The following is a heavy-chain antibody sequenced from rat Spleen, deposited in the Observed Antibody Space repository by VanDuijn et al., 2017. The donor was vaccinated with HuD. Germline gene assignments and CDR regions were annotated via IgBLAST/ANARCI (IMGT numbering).Heavy chain of an antibody. CDR3: ARHLRVASGVMDV. J-gene: IGHJ4*01. CDR1: GFSLTSYP. D-gene: IGHD1-11*01. V-gene: IGHV2-72*01. Sequence: QVQLKESGPGLVQPSQPLSLTCTVSGFSLTSYPVSWVRQPPGKSLVWMGTIWAGGGTNYNSAVQSRLSISRDTSKSQVFLKMNSLQPEDTGTYYCARHLRVASGVMDVWGQGASVTVSS. CDR2: IWAGGGT.